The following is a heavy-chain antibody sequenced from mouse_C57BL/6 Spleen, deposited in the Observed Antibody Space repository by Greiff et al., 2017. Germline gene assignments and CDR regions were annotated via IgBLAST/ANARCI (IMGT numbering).Heavy chain of an antibody. D-gene: IGHD3-1*01. J-gene: IGHJ2*01. Sequence: EVQLQQSGPELVKPGASVKISCKASGYTFTDYYMNWVKQSHGKSLEWIGDINPNNGGTSYNQKFKGKATLTVDKSSNTAYMELRSLTSEDSAVYYCAGGAFDYWGQGTTLTVSS. CDR3: AGGAFDY. V-gene: IGHV1-26*01. CDR1: GYTFTDYY. CDR2: INPNNGGT.